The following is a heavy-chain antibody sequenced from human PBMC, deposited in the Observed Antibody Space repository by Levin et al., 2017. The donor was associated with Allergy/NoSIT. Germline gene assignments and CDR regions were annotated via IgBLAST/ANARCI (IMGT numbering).Heavy chain of an antibody. J-gene: IGHJ4*02. CDR1: GFTFGDYA. Sequence: GGSLRLSCTASGFTFGDYAMSWFRQAPGKGLEWVGFIRSKAYGGTTEYAASVKGRFTISRDDSKSIAYLQMNSLKTEDTAVYYCTRPAYYGSGSYYIGGYWGQGTLVTVSS. D-gene: IGHD3-10*01. CDR3: TRPAYYGSGSYYIGGY. V-gene: IGHV3-49*03. CDR2: IRSKAYGGTT.